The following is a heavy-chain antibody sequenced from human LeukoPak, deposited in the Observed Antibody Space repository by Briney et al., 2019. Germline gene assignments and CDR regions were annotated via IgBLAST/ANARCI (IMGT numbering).Heavy chain of an antibody. D-gene: IGHD4-11*01. Sequence: GASVKVPCKASGGTFSSYAISWVRQAPGQGLEWMGGIIPIFGTANYAQKFQGRVTITADESTSTAYMELSSLRSEDTAVYYCNCRGLTTAYAFDIWGQGTMVTVSS. CDR3: NCRGLTTAYAFDI. J-gene: IGHJ3*02. V-gene: IGHV1-69*13. CDR2: IIPIFGTA. CDR1: GGTFSSYA.